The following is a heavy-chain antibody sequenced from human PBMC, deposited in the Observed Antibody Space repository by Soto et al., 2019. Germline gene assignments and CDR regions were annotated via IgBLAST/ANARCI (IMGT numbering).Heavy chain of an antibody. CDR3: ARDGYDSSGYSSSLDY. V-gene: IGHV3-23*01. CDR2: ISGSSATT. Sequence: PGGSLRLSCIISRLTFSNYARSWVRQAPGKGLEWVSSISGSSATTYYADSVKGRFTISRDNSKNSLYLQMNSLRAEDTAVYYYARDGYDSSGYSSSLDYWGQGTLVTVSS. J-gene: IGHJ4*02. D-gene: IGHD3-22*01. CDR1: RLTFSNYA.